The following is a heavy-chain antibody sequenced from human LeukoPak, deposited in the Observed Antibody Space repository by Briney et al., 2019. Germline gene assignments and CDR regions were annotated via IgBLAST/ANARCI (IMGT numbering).Heavy chain of an antibody. CDR3: ARDTKRSRARWENLGFDP. Sequence: SVKVSCKASGYTFTRTGINWVRQAPGQGLEWMGQIIPKFAIAHYAQKFQGRVTITADESTSTAYMELRSLRSDDTAVYYCARDTKRSRARWENLGFDPWGQGTLVTVSS. V-gene: IGHV1-69*13. CDR2: IIPKFAIA. CDR1: GYTFTRTG. J-gene: IGHJ5*02. D-gene: IGHD1-26*01.